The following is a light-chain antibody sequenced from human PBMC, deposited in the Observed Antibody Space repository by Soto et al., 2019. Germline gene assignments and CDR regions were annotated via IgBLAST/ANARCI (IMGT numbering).Light chain of an antibody. Sequence: QSVLTQPPSVSGAPGQRVSISCTGSSSNIGATYDVHWYQQVPGTAPKLLIYDNSNRPSGVPDRFSGSKSGTSASLAITGLQPEDEADYYCQSYDSFLGAVFGGGTQLTVL. V-gene: IGLV1-40*01. CDR1: SSNIGATYD. CDR2: DNS. CDR3: QSYDSFLGAV. J-gene: IGLJ2*01.